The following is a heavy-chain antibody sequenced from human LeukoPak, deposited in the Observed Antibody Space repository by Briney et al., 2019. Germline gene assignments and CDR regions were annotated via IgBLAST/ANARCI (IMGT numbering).Heavy chain of an antibody. V-gene: IGHV4-59*01. D-gene: IGHD1-1*01. CDR3: ARWSGWNDPYYFDY. CDR1: GGPISSYY. J-gene: IGHJ4*02. CDR2: IYYSGST. Sequence: SETLSLTCTVSGGPISSYYWSWIRQPPGKGLEWIGYIYYSGSTNYNPSLKSRVTISVDTSKNQFSLKLSSVIDADTAVYYCARWSGWNDPYYFDYWGQGTLVTVSS.